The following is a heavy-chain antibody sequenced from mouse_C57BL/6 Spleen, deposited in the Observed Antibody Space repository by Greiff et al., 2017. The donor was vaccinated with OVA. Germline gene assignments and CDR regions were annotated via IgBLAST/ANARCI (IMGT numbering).Heavy chain of an antibody. CDR1: GYTFTSYW. Sequence: VQLMESGTELVKPGASVKLSCKASGYTFTSYWMHWVKQRPGQGLEWIGNINPSNGGTNYNEKFKSKATLTVDKSSSTAYMQLSSLTSEDSAVYYCARSYSSGHAMDYWGQGTSVTVSA. CDR3: ARSYSSGHAMDY. V-gene: IGHV1-53*01. CDR2: INPSNGGT. J-gene: IGHJ4*01. D-gene: IGHD3-2*02.